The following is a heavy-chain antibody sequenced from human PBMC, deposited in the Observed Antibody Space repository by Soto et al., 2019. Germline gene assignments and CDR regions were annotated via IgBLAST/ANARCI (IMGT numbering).Heavy chain of an antibody. CDR2: ISHDGNTK. Sequence: GGSLRLSCAASGFIFSTYTMHWVRQPPGKGLEWVAVISHDGNTKDYADSVKGRFTISRDNSKNTLYLQMSSLRTEDTAAYYCARPGSGYDVLTGRYFYYYHTMDVWGQGTTVTVSS. D-gene: IGHD3-9*01. J-gene: IGHJ6*02. V-gene: IGHV3-30-3*01. CDR1: GFIFSTYT. CDR3: ARPGSGYDVLTGRYFYYYHTMDV.